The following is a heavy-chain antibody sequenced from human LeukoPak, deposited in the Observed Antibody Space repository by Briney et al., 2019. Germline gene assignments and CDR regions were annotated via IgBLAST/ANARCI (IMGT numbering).Heavy chain of an antibody. V-gene: IGHV3-23*01. CDR1: GFTFSSYA. J-gene: IGHJ4*02. Sequence: PAGGSLILACAASGFTFSSYAMSWFRQAPGKGLEWVSAISGSGDGTYYADSVRGRFTISRDNSKNTLYLQMNSLRAEDTAVYYCAKGIPYTGYVGDCWGQGTLVSVSS. D-gene: IGHD5-12*01. CDR2: ISGSGDGT. CDR3: AKGIPYTGYVGDC.